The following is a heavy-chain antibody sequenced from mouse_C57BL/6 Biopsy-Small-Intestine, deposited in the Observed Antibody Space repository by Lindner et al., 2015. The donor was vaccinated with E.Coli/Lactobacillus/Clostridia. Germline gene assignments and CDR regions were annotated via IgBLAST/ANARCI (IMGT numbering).Heavy chain of an antibody. Sequence: SVKVSCKASGYTFTSHGISWVRQAPGQGLEWMGWISAYNSKTIYEERLQDRVTMTTDTSTSTAYMELRSLRSDDTAVYYCVREDPYHSGNDGFDLWGQGTMVTVSS. CDR2: ISAYNSKT. V-gene: IGHV1S61*01. CDR3: VREDPYHSGNDGFDL. D-gene: IGHD2-3*01. CDR1: GYTFTSHG. J-gene: IGHJ3*02.